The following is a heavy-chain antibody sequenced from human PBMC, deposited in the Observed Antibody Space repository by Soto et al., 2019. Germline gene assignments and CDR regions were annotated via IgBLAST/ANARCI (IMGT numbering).Heavy chain of an antibody. Sequence: QAHLVESGGRVVQPGRSLRLSCAASGFNFSKFGMYWVRQAPGKGLEWVAVIWYDGSQKYYADSVKGRFTISRDNSNNSLYLQMSSLRAEDPAVYYCAKEVWGLYTFGPTLDNWAHVTLVTVSS. J-gene: IGHJ4*01. V-gene: IGHV3-33*07. CDR1: GFNFSKFG. CDR3: AKEVWGLYTFGPTLDN. CDR2: IWYDGSQK. D-gene: IGHD3-16*01.